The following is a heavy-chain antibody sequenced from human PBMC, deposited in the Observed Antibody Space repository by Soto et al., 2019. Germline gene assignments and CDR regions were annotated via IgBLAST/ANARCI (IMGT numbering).Heavy chain of an antibody. J-gene: IGHJ4*02. V-gene: IGHV4-61*08. CDR2: IHPSGTT. Sequence: SETLSLTCTVSGGSMSSGGYFWTWVRQSPGTGLEWIGNIHPSGTTNYNPSLKSRVTLSVDTSKNQFSLKLSSVTAADTAVYYCARAGPAMANAIDYWGQGTLVTVSS. CDR1: GGSMSSGGYF. D-gene: IGHD5-18*01. CDR3: ARAGPAMANAIDY.